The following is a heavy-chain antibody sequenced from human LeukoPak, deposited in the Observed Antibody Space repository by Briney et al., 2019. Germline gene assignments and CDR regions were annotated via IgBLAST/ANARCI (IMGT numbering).Heavy chain of an antibody. J-gene: IGHJ4*02. D-gene: IGHD6-19*01. CDR1: GGSISSYY. CDR2: IYYSGST. Sequence: SETLSLTCTVSGGSISSYYWSWIRQPPGKGLEWIGYIYYSGSTNYNPSLESRVTISVDTSKNQFSLKLSSVTAADTAVYYCATSRYSSGWYIDYWGQGTLVTVSS. V-gene: IGHV4-59*08. CDR3: ATSRYSSGWYIDY.